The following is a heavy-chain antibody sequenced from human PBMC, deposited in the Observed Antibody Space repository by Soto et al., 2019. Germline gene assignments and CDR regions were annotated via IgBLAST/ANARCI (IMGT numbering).Heavy chain of an antibody. CDR1: GGSFSGYY. CDR3: ARGEIWIGRTQYGSGSHKLFDY. V-gene: IGHV4-34*01. CDR2: INHSGST. D-gene: IGHD3-10*01. J-gene: IGHJ4*02. Sequence: SETLSLTCAVYGGSFSGYYWSWIRQPPGKGLEWIGEINHSGSTNYNPSLKSRVTISVDTSKNQFSLKLSSVTAADTAVYYCARGEIWIGRTQYGSGSHKLFDYWDQGTLVTVSS.